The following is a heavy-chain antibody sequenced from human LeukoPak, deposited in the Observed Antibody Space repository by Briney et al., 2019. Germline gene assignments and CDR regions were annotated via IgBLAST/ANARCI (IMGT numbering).Heavy chain of an antibody. D-gene: IGHD2-21*02. V-gene: IGHV3-30*18. CDR1: GFTFSSYG. J-gene: IGHJ6*02. Sequence: PGGSLRLSCAASGFTFSSYGMHWVRQAPGKGLEWVAVISYDGSNKYYADSVKGRFTISRDNSKNTLYLQMNSLRAEDTAVYYCAKERAYCGGDFHGDPGVCYYGMDVWGQGTTVTVSS. CDR2: ISYDGSNK. CDR3: AKERAYCGGDFHGDPGVCYYGMDV.